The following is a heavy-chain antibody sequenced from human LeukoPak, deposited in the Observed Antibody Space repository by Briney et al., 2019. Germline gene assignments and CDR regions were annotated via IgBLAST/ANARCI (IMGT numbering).Heavy chain of an antibody. V-gene: IGHV4-59*12. Sequence: PSETLSLTCTVSGGSISSFYWSWIRQPPGKGLEWIGRIYYSGSTNYNPSLKSRVTISVDTSKNQFSLKLSSVTAADTAAYYCARLRARGYYYYYGMDVWGQGTTVTVSS. CDR2: IYYSGST. CDR3: ARLRARGYYYYYGMDV. CDR1: GGSISSFY. J-gene: IGHJ6*02.